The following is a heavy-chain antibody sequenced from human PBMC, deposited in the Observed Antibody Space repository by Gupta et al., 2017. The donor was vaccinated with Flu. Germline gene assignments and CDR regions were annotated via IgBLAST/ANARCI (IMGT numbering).Heavy chain of an antibody. J-gene: IGHJ6*02. V-gene: IGHV3-48*01. CDR2: ISSSSSST. Sequence: EVQLVESGGGFVQPGGSLRLSCAAPGFIFSYYNMNWVRRAPGKGLEWVSYISSSSSSTHYSDSVKGRVTVSRDNARNSLYLQMNSLRAEDTAVYYCARDRVPTSGMDVWGQGTTVTVSS. CDR1: GFIFSYYN. CDR3: ARDRVPTSGMDV. D-gene: IGHD4/OR15-4a*01.